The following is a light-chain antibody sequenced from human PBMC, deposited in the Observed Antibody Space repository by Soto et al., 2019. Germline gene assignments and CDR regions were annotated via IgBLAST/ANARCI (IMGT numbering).Light chain of an antibody. J-gene: IGKJ1*01. Sequence: IQMTQSPSTLSASVGDRVTITCRGSQSISSWLAWYQQKPGKAPKLLIYDASSLESGVPSRFSGSGSGTEFTLTISSLQPDDFATYYCQQYNSYSRTFGQGTKVDNK. V-gene: IGKV1-5*01. CDR1: QSISSW. CDR3: QQYNSYSRT. CDR2: DAS.